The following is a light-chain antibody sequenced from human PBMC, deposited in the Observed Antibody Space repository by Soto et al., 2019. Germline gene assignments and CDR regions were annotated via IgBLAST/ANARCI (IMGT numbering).Light chain of an antibody. CDR1: SSDVGGYNY. Sequence: QSALTQPASVSGSPGQSITISCTGTSSDVGGYNYVSRYQQHPGKAPKLRIYDVSNRPSGVSNRFSGSKSGNTASLTSSGLQAEYEADYYCSAYTSSSTLYVFGTGTKLTVL. V-gene: IGLV2-14*01. CDR3: SAYTSSSTLYV. CDR2: DVS. J-gene: IGLJ1*01.